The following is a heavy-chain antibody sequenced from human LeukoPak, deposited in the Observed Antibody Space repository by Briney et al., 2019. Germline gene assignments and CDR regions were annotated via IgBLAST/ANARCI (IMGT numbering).Heavy chain of an antibody. Sequence: GESLKISCKGSGYTFTIYWICWGRQIPGKGLGWMGIIYPGDSDNRYSPSFQGQVTISADKSISTASLQWSSLKASDTAMYYCARHPIHCSGGSCYPDDAFDIWGQGTMVNVSS. CDR1: GYTFTIYW. V-gene: IGHV5-51*01. D-gene: IGHD2-15*01. J-gene: IGHJ3*02. CDR2: IYPGDSDN. CDR3: ARHPIHCSGGSCYPDDAFDI.